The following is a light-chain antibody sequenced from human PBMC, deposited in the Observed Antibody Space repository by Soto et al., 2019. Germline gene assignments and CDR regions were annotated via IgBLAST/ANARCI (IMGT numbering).Light chain of an antibody. CDR3: QQRSNWIT. CDR1: QSVDND. V-gene: IGKV3-11*01. Sequence: EIVMTQSPATLSVSPGDRATLSCRASQSVDNDLAWVQQKPGQAPRLLIYDASNRATGIPARFSGSGSGTDFTLTISSLEPEDFAVYYCQQRSNWITFGQGTRLEIK. J-gene: IGKJ5*01. CDR2: DAS.